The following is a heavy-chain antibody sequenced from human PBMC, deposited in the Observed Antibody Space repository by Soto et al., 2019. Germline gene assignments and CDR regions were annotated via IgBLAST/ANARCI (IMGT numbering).Heavy chain of an antibody. Sequence: XSGKVSCNTAGYTFTGHYIHWVRQAPQQGPEWMGEIGPESGATRYAEKFRGRVTMTMDTSITTVYMELRNLSPDDTAVYYCGRGRSGQIVIFYWGQVTPVTVSS. CDR2: IGPESGAT. CDR1: GYTFTGHY. J-gene: IGHJ4*02. D-gene: IGHD1-26*01. V-gene: IGHV1-2*02. CDR3: GRGRSGQIVIFY.